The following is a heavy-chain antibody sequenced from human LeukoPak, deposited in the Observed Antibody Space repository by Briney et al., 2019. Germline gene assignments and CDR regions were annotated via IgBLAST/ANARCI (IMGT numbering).Heavy chain of an antibody. D-gene: IGHD6-19*01. CDR1: GFPFSSFA. CDR3: AKDVYSSGTGYFDY. Sequence: GGSLRLSCAASGFPFSSFAMSWVRQAPGKGLEWVSAISGSGTSTYYADSVQGRFTISRDNSKNTLYLQMNSLRAEDTALYYCAKDVYSSGTGYFDYWGQGTLVTVSS. CDR2: ISGSGTST. V-gene: IGHV3-23*01. J-gene: IGHJ4*02.